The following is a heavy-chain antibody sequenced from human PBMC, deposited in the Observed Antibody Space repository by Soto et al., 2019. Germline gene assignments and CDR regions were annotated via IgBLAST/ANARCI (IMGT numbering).Heavy chain of an antibody. J-gene: IGHJ6*02. V-gene: IGHV1-69*01. D-gene: IGHD5-18*01. CDR2: IIPIFGTA. CDR3: ARSGYSYGAFYYYYGMDV. CDR1: GGTFSSYA. Sequence: QVQLVQSGAEVKKPGSSVKVSCKASGGTFSSYAISWVRQAPGQGLEWMGGIIPIFGTANYAQKFQGRVTITEDESTSTAYMELSSLRSEDTAVYYCARSGYSYGAFYYYYGMDVWGQGTTVTVSS.